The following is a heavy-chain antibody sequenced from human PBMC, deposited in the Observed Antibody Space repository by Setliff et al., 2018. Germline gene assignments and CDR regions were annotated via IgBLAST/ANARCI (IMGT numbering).Heavy chain of an antibody. CDR1: GYTFINYG. CDR3: ARIPRLEWLLPTFDS. CDR2: ISGYNGNT. D-gene: IGHD3-3*01. J-gene: IGHJ4*02. Sequence: ASVKVSCKTSGYTFINYGLSWMRQAPGQGLEWMGWISGYNGNTDYAQNLQGRVTMTIDTSTSTAYMELRSLRSDDTAVYYCARIPRLEWLLPTFDSWGQGTLVTVSS. V-gene: IGHV1-18*01.